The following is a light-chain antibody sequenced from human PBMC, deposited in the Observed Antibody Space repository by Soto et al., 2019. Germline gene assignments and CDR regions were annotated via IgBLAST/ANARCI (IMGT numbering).Light chain of an antibody. CDR1: QTINSN. V-gene: IGKV3-15*01. CDR3: QQYNNWPRAT. CDR2: RTS. J-gene: IGKJ4*01. Sequence: ETVMTQSPATLSVSPGERATLSCRASQTINSNLAWYQQKPGQAPRLLMFRTSTRATGIPARFSGSGSGTEVNITISSLQSEDSALYYCQQYNNWPRATFGGVTKVDIK.